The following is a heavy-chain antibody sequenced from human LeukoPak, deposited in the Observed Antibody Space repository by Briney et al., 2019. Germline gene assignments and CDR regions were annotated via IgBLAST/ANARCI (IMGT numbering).Heavy chain of an antibody. V-gene: IGHV4-30-4*01. CDR2: IYYSGST. CDR3: ARDRIVVVVAATSYGMDV. Sequence: SETLSLTCTVSGGSISSGDYYWSWLRQPPGKGLEWIGYIYYSGSTYYNPSLKSRVTISVDTSKNQFSLKLSSVTAADTAVYYCARDRIVVVVAATSYGMDVWGQGTTVTVSS. J-gene: IGHJ6*02. D-gene: IGHD2-15*01. CDR1: GGSISSGDYY.